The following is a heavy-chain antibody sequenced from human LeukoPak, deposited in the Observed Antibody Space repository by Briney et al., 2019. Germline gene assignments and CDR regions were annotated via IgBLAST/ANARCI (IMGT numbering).Heavy chain of an antibody. CDR1: GFTFSNNA. CDR2: IRYDGGNA. CDR3: AKGDYYGSGLDY. D-gene: IGHD3-10*01. Sequence: GGSLRLSCGASGFTFSNNAMHWVRQAPGKGLVWVAYIRYDGGNAYYVDSVKGRFTISRDNSKDTLYLQMNGLRPEDTAVYFCAKGDYYGSGLDYWGQGAPVTVSS. J-gene: IGHJ4*02. V-gene: IGHV3-30*02.